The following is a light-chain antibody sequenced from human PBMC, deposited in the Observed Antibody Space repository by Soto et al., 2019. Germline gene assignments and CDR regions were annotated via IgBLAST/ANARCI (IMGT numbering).Light chain of an antibody. Sequence: IVMTQSPATLSVSPGERAILSCRASQSVGGDLAWYQRKPGQAPRLLIYGASNRATGIPDRFSGSGSGTDFTLTISRLEPEDFAVYYCQQYGSSGTFGQGTKVDIK. CDR2: GAS. CDR3: QQYGSSGT. CDR1: QSVGGD. V-gene: IGKV3-20*01. J-gene: IGKJ1*01.